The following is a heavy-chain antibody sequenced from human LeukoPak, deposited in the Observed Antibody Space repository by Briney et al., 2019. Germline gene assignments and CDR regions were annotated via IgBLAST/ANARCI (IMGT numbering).Heavy chain of an antibody. J-gene: IGHJ5*02. CDR2: IWYDGSNK. CDR1: GFTFSSYG. CDR3: ARDAWRDLRPDKTWFDP. V-gene: IGHV3-33*01. Sequence: GGSLRLSCAASGFTFSSYGMHWVRQAPGKGLEGVAVIWYDGSNKYYADSVKGRFTISRDNSKNTLYLQMNSLRAEDTAVYYCARDAWRDLRPDKTWFDPWGQEPWSPSPQ. D-gene: IGHD5-12*01.